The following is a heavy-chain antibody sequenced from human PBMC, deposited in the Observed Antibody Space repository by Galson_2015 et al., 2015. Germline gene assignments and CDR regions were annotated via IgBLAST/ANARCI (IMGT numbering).Heavy chain of an antibody. CDR2: ISSSSSYI. Sequence: SLRLSCAASGFTFSSYSINWVRQAPGKGLEWVSSISSSSSYIYYADSVKGRFTISRDNAKNSLYLQMNSLRAEDTAVYYCARTYSGSYSGFDYWGQGTLVTVSS. V-gene: IGHV3-21*01. D-gene: IGHD1-26*01. J-gene: IGHJ4*02. CDR3: ARTYSGSYSGFDY. CDR1: GFTFSSYS.